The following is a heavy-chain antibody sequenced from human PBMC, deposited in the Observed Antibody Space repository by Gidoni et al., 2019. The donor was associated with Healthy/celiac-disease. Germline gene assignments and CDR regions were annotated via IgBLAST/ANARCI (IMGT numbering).Heavy chain of an antibody. D-gene: IGHD2-2*01. CDR3: ARDWYQLPPSLMDI. Sequence: QVQLVQSGAEVKMPGASVKVSCKASGYTFKSYGISWVRQAPGQGPAWMGWISAYSGDTKYAQKFQGRVTMTTDTSTSTAYMELRSLRFDDTAVYYCARDWYQLPPSLMDIWGKGTSVTVSS. V-gene: IGHV1-18*04. J-gene: IGHJ6*03. CDR1: GYTFKSYG. CDR2: ISAYSGDT.